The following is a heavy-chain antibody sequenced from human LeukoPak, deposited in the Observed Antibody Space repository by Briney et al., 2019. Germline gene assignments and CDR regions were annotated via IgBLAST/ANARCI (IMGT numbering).Heavy chain of an antibody. CDR2: IYWNDDK. CDR1: GFSLSTSAVG. D-gene: IGHD6-13*01. Sequence: SGPTLVNPTQTLTLTCTFSGFSLSTSAVGVGWIRQPPGKALEWLALIYWNDDKRYSPSLKSRLTITKDTSKNQVVLTMTNMDPVDTATYYCALSPIAAAFYGMDVWGQGTTVTVSS. CDR3: ALSPIAAAFYGMDV. V-gene: IGHV2-5*01. J-gene: IGHJ6*02.